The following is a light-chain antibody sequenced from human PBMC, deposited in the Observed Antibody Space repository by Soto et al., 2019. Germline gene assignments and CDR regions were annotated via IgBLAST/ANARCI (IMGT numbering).Light chain of an antibody. CDR3: QQYGTYLWT. CDR1: QSISSW. CDR2: DAS. Sequence: IELTHSPSTVAASVDDRVTITCRASQSISSWLAWFQQKPGKAPKLLMYDASSLESGVPSRFSGSGSGTEFTLTISSLQPDDFATYYCQQYGTYLWTFGQGAKVDI. J-gene: IGKJ1*01. V-gene: IGKV1-5*01.